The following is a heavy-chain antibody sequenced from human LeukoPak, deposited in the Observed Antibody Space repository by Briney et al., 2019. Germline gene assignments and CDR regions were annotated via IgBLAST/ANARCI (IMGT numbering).Heavy chain of an antibody. D-gene: IGHD3-10*01. J-gene: IGHJ4*02. CDR3: ARVTGPDSGYAAAGGTTRFPYYFDY. V-gene: IGHV4-59*01. CDR1: GGSISSYY. Sequence: TSSETLSLTCTVSGGSISSYYWSWIRQPPGKGLEWIGYIYYSGSTNYNPSLKSRVTISVDTSKNQFSLKLSSVTAADTAVYYCARVTGPDSGYAAAGGTTRFPYYFDYWGQGTLVTVSS. CDR2: IYYSGST.